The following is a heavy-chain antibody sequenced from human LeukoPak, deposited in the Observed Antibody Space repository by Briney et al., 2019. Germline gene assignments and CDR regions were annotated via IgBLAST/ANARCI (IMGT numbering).Heavy chain of an antibody. CDR3: ARAGGITMVRGEYYFDY. CDR1: GFTFSSYS. D-gene: IGHD3-10*01. J-gene: IGHJ4*02. CDR2: ISSSSSYI. Sequence: AGGSLRLSCAASGFTFSSYSMNWVRQAPGKGLEWVSSISSSSSYIYYADSVKGRFTISRDNAKNSLYLQMNSLRAEDTAVYYCARAGGITMVRGEYYFDYWGQGTLVTVSS. V-gene: IGHV3-21*01.